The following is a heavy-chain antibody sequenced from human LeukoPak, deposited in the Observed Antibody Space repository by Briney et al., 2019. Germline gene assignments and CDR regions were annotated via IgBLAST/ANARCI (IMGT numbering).Heavy chain of an antibody. J-gene: IGHJ6*03. Sequence: AAVKVSCKSSGYTFNGYYMHWVRQAPGQGLEWMGWINPNNGGTKYAQNFQGRVTMTRDTSISTAYMELSRLRSDDTAVYYCARDPGKTVTTALIEYYYYYYMDVWGKGTTVTVSS. CDR3: ARDPGKTVTTALIEYYYYYYMDV. CDR2: INPNNGGT. V-gene: IGHV1-2*02. CDR1: GYTFNGYY. D-gene: IGHD4-11*01.